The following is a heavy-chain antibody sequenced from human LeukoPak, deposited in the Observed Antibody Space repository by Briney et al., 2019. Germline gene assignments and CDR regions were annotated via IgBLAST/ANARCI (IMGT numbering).Heavy chain of an antibody. Sequence: GASVKVSCKASGYTFTINHIHWVRQAPGQGLEWMGVINPSGDSTTYAQNFQGRVTMTRDTSTSTVYMELRSLRSEDTAIYHCAKLATSDTGETYWGQGTLVTVSS. CDR2: INPSGDST. V-gene: IGHV1-46*01. CDR3: AKLATSDTGETY. CDR1: GYTFTINH. J-gene: IGHJ4*02. D-gene: IGHD3-16*01.